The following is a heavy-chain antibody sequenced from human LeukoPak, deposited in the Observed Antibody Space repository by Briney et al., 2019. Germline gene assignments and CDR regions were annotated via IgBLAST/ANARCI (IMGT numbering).Heavy chain of an antibody. CDR3: ARDRSGSYYRDY. J-gene: IGHJ4*02. CDR1: GFTFSSYS. V-gene: IGHV3-21*01. D-gene: IGHD1-26*01. CDR2: ISSSSSYI. Sequence: PGGSPRLSCAASGFTFSSYSMNWVRQAPGKGLEWVSSISSSSSYIYYADSVKGRFTISRDNAKNSLYLQMNSLRAEDTAVYYCARDRSGSYYRDYWGQGTLVTVSS.